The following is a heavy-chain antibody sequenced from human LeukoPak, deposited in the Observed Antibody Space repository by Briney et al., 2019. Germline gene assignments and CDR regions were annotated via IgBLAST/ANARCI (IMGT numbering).Heavy chain of an antibody. J-gene: IGHJ4*02. CDR3: ARGASRDQDYYDSSGYYPYDY. Sequence: PSETLSLTCTVSGGSISSYYWSWIRQPPGKGLEWIGYIYYSGSTNYNPSLKSRVTISVDTSKNQFSLKLSSVTAADTAVYYCARGASRDQDYYDSSGYYPYDYWGQGTLVTVSS. V-gene: IGHV4-59*01. CDR2: IYYSGST. CDR1: GGSISSYY. D-gene: IGHD3-22*01.